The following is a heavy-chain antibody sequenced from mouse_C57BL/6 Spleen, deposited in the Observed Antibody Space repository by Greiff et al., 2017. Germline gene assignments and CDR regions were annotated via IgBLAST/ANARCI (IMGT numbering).Heavy chain of an antibody. Sequence: QVQLQQSGAELVKPGASVKISCKASGYAFSSYWMNWVKQRPGKGLEWIGQIYPGDGDTNYNGKFKGKATLTADKSSSTAYMQLSSLTSEDSAVYFCARGAVDYGSILYYYAVDYWGQGTSVTVSS. J-gene: IGHJ4*01. CDR3: ARGAVDYGSILYYYAVDY. CDR2: IYPGDGDT. CDR1: GYAFSSYW. D-gene: IGHD1-1*01. V-gene: IGHV1-80*01.